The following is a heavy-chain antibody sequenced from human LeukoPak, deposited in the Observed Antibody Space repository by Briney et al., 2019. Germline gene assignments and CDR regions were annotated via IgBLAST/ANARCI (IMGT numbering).Heavy chain of an antibody. CDR3: VRAHVAAGLAFDI. D-gene: IGHD6-25*01. CDR1: GFTFSGYD. Sequence: GGSLRLSCAASGFTFSGYDMHWVRQATGKSLEWVSGIGISGDTYYPGSVKGRFTISRENAKNSFYLQMNSLRVEDTAVYYCVRAHVAAGLAFDIWGQGTMVTVSS. V-gene: IGHV3-13*01. CDR2: IGISGDT. J-gene: IGHJ3*02.